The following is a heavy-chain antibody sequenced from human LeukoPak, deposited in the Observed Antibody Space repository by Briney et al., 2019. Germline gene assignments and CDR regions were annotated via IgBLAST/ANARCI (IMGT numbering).Heavy chain of an antibody. V-gene: IGHV3-23*01. CDR3: ARDHRLDYYGTRDYYFDY. CDR1: GFTFSTYA. D-gene: IGHD3-10*01. CDR2: ISGSGDDT. Sequence: GGSLRLSCAASGFTFSTYAMGWVRQPPGKGLEWVSTISGSGDDTYYADSVKGRFTISRDNSKNTLYLQMNSLRAEDTALYYCARDHRLDYYGTRDYYFDYWGQGTLVTVSS. J-gene: IGHJ4*02.